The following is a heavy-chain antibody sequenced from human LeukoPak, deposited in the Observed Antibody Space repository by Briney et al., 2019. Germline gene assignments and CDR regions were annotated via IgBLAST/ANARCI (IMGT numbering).Heavy chain of an antibody. D-gene: IGHD6-19*01. CDR3: ARPAGIAVAGDAFDI. V-gene: IGHV1-2*04. Sequence: ASVKVSCKASGYTFTRYYMHWVRQAPGQGLEWMGWINPNSGGTNYAQKFQGWVTMTRDTSISTAYMELSRLRSDDTAVYYCARPAGIAVAGDAFDIWGQGTMVTVSS. J-gene: IGHJ3*02. CDR1: GYTFTRYY. CDR2: INPNSGGT.